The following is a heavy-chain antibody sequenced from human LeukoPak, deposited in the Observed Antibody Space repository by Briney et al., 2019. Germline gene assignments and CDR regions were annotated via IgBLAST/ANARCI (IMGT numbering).Heavy chain of an antibody. V-gene: IGHV3-23*01. J-gene: IGHJ4*02. CDR2: IRGSGGST. CDR1: GFTFSSYG. CDR3: AKPTIGKGRGVSNYFDY. D-gene: IGHD3-3*01. Sequence: GGSLRLSCAASGFTFSSYGMSWVRQAPGKGLEWVSAIRGSGGSTYYADSVKGRFTISRDNSKNTLYLQMNSLRSEDTALYYCAKPTIGKGRGVSNYFDYGGQGTLATVSP.